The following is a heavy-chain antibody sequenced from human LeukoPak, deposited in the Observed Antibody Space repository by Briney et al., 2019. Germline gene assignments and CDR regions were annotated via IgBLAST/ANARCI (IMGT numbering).Heavy chain of an antibody. CDR2: INSDGSST. D-gene: IGHD3-16*01. V-gene: IGHV3-74*01. CDR1: GFTLSSYW. Sequence: PGGSLRLSCAASGFTLSSYWMHWVRQAPGKGLVWVSRINSDGSSTGYADSVKGRFTISRDNAKNTLYLQVNSLRGEDTAVYYCARETLINVDAFDIWGQGTMVTVSS. CDR3: ARETLINVDAFDI. J-gene: IGHJ3*02.